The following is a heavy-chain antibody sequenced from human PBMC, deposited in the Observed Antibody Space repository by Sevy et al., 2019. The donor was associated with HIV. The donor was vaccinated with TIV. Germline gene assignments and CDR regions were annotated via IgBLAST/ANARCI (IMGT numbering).Heavy chain of an antibody. J-gene: IGHJ6*02. CDR1: GFTFSSYG. CDR3: AKEQNWFGELSGMDV. Sequence: GGSLRLSCAASGFTFSSYGMHWVRQAPGKGLEWVAVISYDGSNKYYADSVKGRFTISRDNSKNRLYLQMNSRRAKDTAVYYCAKEQNWFGELSGMDVWGQGTTVTVSS. CDR2: ISYDGSNK. V-gene: IGHV3-30*18. D-gene: IGHD3-10*01.